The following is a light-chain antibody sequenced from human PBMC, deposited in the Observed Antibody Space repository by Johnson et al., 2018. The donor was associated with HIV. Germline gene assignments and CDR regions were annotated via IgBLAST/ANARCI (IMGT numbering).Light chain of an antibody. CDR3: GTWDSSLRVGF. CDR1: SSNIGNNY. Sequence: QSMLTQPPSVSAAPGQKVTISCSGSSSNIGNNYVSWYRQLPGTAPKLLIYENNKRPSGIPDRFSGSKSGTSATLGITGLQTGDEADYYCGTWDSSLRVGFFGTGTKVTV. V-gene: IGLV1-51*02. J-gene: IGLJ1*01. CDR2: ENN.